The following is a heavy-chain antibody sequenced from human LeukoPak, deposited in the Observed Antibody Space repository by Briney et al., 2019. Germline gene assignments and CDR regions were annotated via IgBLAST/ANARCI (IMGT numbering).Heavy chain of an antibody. CDR1: GYTFTSYG. J-gene: IGHJ4*02. CDR2: ISAYNGNT. D-gene: IGHD5-12*01. V-gene: IGHV1-18*01. CDR3: ARDSGYETRGPHDY. Sequence: ASVKVSCKASGYTFTSYGISWVRQAPGQGLEWMGWISAYNGNTNYAQKLQGRVTMTTDTSTSTAYMELRSLRSDDTAVYYCARDSGYETRGPHDYWGQGTLVTVSS.